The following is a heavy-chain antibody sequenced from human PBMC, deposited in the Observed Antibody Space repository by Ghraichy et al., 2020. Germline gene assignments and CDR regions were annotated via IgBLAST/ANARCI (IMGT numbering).Heavy chain of an antibody. Sequence: GESLNISCRGFGYSFANYWIGWVRQMPGKGLDWIGVIYGGDCSNTYSPSFQGQVTISAAKSIKTAYLHWSSLTSSDTAMYFCVRPAGDDRGWFIDHLGQGTLGTVSS. CDR3: VRPAGDDRGWFIDH. J-gene: IGHJ4*02. V-gene: IGHV5-51*01. CDR2: IYGGDCSN. CDR1: GYSFANYW. D-gene: IGHD2-2*01.